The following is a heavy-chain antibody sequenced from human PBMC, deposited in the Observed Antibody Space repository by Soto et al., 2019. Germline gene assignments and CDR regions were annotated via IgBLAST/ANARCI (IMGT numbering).Heavy chain of an antibody. CDR3: ARRGADDAFDI. Sequence: QVQRVQSGAEVKKPGSSVKVSCNASGGTFSSYAISWVRQAPGQGLEWMGGIIPIFGTANYAQKFQGRVTITADESTSTDYMEMSSQRSEDTAVYYCARRGADDAFDIWGQGTMVTVSS. CDR2: IIPIFGTA. CDR1: GGTFSSYA. D-gene: IGHD1-26*01. J-gene: IGHJ3*02. V-gene: IGHV1-69*01.